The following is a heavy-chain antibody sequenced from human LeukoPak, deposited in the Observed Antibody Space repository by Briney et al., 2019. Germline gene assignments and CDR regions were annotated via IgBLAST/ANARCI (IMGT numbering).Heavy chain of an antibody. CDR1: GGTFSSYA. J-gene: IGHJ5*02. Sequence: SVKVSCKASGGTFSSYAISWVRQAPGQGLEWMGRIIPIFGIANYAQKFQGRVTITADKSTSTAYMELSSLRSEDTAVYYCARAPSAEQLVTAWGQGTLVTVSS. V-gene: IGHV1-69*04. D-gene: IGHD6-6*01. CDR3: ARAPSAEQLVTA. CDR2: IIPIFGIA.